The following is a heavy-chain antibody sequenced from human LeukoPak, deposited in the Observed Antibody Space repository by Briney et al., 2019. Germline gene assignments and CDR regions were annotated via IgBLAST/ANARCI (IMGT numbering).Heavy chain of an antibody. CDR3: ARGRLGSGSQYDAFDI. D-gene: IGHD3-10*01. Sequence: ASVKVSCKASGYXFTGYYIHWVRQAPGQGLEWMGWINPNSGDTNYAQKFQGRVTMTRDTSISTAYMELSRLTSDDTAVSYCARGRLGSGSQYDAFDIWGQGTMVTVSS. V-gene: IGHV1-2*02. CDR2: INPNSGDT. J-gene: IGHJ3*02. CDR1: GYXFTGYY.